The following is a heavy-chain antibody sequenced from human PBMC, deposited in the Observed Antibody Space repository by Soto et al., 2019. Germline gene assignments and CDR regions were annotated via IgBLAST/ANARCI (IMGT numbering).Heavy chain of an antibody. J-gene: IGHJ6*02. Sequence: PGGSLRLSCAASGFTFSNAWMNWVRQAPGKGLEWVGRIKSKTDGGTTDYAAPVKGRFTISRDDSKNTLYLQMNSLKTEDTAVYYCSSSSYYYYGMDVWGQGTTVTVSS. CDR3: SSSSYYYYGMDV. V-gene: IGHV3-15*07. D-gene: IGHD6-6*01. CDR1: GFTFSNAW. CDR2: IKSKTDGGTT.